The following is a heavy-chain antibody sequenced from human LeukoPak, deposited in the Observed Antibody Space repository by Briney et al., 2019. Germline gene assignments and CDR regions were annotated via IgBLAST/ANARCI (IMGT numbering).Heavy chain of an antibody. CDR1: GFPFSDAW. D-gene: IGHD3-16*01. Sequence: GGSLGLSCAAAGFPFSDAWMSWVRQAPGKGLEWVGRIESKTDSGTTEYAAPVKGRFTISRDDSKNTLYLQMNSLKTEDTAVYYCTRDEGDDYFDNWGQGTLVTVSS. J-gene: IGHJ4*02. V-gene: IGHV3-15*04. CDR2: IESKTDSGTT. CDR3: TRDEGDDYFDN.